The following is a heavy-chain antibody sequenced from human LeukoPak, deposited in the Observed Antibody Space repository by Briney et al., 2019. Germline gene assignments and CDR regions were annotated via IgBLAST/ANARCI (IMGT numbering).Heavy chain of an antibody. CDR1: GYSFTSSW. CDR3: ARSPYYGSGSYLNDY. V-gene: IGHV5-51*01. D-gene: IGHD3-10*01. J-gene: IGHJ4*02. Sequence: GESLKISCMGSGYSFTSSWIGWVRQMPGKGLEWMGIIYPGDSDTRYSPSFQGQVTISADRSISTAYLQWSSLKASDTAMYYCARSPYYGSGSYLNDYWGQGTLVTVSS. CDR2: IYPGDSDT.